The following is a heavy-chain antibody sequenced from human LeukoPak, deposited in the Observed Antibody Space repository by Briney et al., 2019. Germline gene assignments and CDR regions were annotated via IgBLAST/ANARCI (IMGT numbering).Heavy chain of an antibody. CDR1: GGSFGGFY. D-gene: IGHD5-12*01. CDR3: ARKSGYARDY. CDR2: INHTGSA. J-gene: IGHJ4*02. Sequence: SETLSLTCTVYGGSFGGFYWSWVRQPPGKGLEWIGHINHTGSATYNPSLKSRVTISLDTSKYQFSLSLNSVTAADTAVYYCARKSGYARDYWGQGNLVTVSS. V-gene: IGHV4-34*01.